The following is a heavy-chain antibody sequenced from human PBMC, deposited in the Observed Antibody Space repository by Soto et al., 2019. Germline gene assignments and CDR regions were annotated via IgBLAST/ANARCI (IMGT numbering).Heavy chain of an antibody. V-gene: IGHV3-23*01. CDR2: FSGSGVTT. CDR3: AKDMGPSNDYGDYTAFDY. D-gene: IGHD4-17*01. CDR1: GFTFSSYA. J-gene: IGHJ4*02. Sequence: GSLRLSCAASGFTFSSYAMSWVRQAPGRGLEWVSAFSGSGVTTYYADSVKGRFTISRDNSKNTLYLQMNSLRAEDTAVYYCAKDMGPSNDYGDYTAFDYWGQGTLVTVSS.